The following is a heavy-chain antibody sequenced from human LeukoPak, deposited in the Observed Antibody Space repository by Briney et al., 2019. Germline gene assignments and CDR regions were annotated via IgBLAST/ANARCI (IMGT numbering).Heavy chain of an antibody. CDR2: VSSYNGNT. V-gene: IGHV1-18*01. CDR1: GYTFISYG. J-gene: IGHJ1*01. CDR3: ARASNTAAGTKFFQN. Sequence: ASVKVSCKASGYTFISYGISWVRQAPGQGLEWIGWVSSYNGNTNYAQNFQDRVTMTTHTSTSTVYMEMRSLRSDDTAVYYCARASNTAAGTKFFQNWGQGIPVTVSS. D-gene: IGHD6-13*01.